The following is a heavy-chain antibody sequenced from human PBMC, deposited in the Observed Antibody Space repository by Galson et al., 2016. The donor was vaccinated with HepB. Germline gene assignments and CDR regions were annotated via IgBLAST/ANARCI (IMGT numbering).Heavy chain of an antibody. CDR3: ALRGEFFSDY. J-gene: IGHJ4*02. D-gene: IGHD3-10*01. Sequence: SLRLSCAASGFTFSDYAMTWVRQGPGKGLEWVSTISGSGRSTYYADSVQGRFTISRDNSQNTMYLQMNSLRAEDTAVYYCALRGEFFSDYWGQGTLVTVSS. CDR1: GFTFSDYA. CDR2: ISGSGRST. V-gene: IGHV3-23*01.